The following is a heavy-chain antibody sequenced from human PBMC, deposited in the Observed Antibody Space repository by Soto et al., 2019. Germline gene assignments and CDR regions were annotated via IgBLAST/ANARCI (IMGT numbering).Heavy chain of an antibody. V-gene: IGHV4-34*01. D-gene: IGHD3-9*01. CDR1: GGSFSGYY. Sequence: QVQLQQWGAGLLKPSETLSLTCAVYGGSFSGYYWSWIRQPPGKGLEWIGEINHSGSTNYNPSLKSRVTISVDTSKHQFSLKLSSVTAADAAVYYCAREPLMTGRFPHHWYFDLWGRGTLVTVSS. J-gene: IGHJ2*01. CDR3: AREPLMTGRFPHHWYFDL. CDR2: INHSGST.